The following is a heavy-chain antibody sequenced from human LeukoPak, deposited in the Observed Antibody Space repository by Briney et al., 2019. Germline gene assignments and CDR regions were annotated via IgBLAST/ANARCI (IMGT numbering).Heavy chain of an antibody. D-gene: IGHD5-24*01. CDR2: IYYSGST. J-gene: IGHJ4*02. Sequence: SSETLSLTCTVSGGSISNYYWSWIRQPPVKGLEWIGYIYYSGSTNYNPSLKSRVTISVDTSKNQFSLKLSSVTAADTAVYYCARGGRRDGYNCGYWGQGTLVTVSS. CDR3: ARGGRRDGYNCGY. CDR1: GGSISNYY. V-gene: IGHV4-59*01.